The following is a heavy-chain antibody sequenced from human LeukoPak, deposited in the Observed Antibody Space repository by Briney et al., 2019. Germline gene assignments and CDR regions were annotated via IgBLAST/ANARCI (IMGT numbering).Heavy chain of an antibody. CDR1: GYTFTTFD. CDR2: INPNSGGT. D-gene: IGHD1-26*01. J-gene: IGHJ4*02. Sequence: ASVTVSCKASGYTFTTFDINWVRQAAGQGLEWMGWINPNSGGTNYAQKFQGRVTMTRDTSISTAYMELSRLRSDDTAVYYCARPSDLSGSYYYDYWGQGTLVTVSS. V-gene: IGHV1-2*02. CDR3: ARPSDLSGSYYYDY.